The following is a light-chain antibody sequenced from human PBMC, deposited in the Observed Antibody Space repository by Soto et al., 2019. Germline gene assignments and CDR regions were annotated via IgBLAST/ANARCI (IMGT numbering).Light chain of an antibody. Sequence: PGERATLSCRASQSVGKNFLAWYQQKPGQAPRFLIYGASSRATGIPDRFSGSGSGTDFTLTISRLEPEDFAVYYWQQYANSPRTFGQVTKVEIK. CDR1: QSVGKNF. J-gene: IGKJ1*01. V-gene: IGKV3-20*01. CDR2: GAS. CDR3: QQYANSPRT.